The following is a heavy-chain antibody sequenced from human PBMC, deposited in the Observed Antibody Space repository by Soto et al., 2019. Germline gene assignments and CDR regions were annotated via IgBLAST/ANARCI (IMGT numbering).Heavy chain of an antibody. Sequence: EVPLMESGGGLVQPGGSLRLSCAASTSIFSNAYINWVRQAPGKGPEWVGRVRSKADGGTTDYAAPVIGRFTISRDNSKNTLYLQMDSLKTEDTAVYYCATTYTGSYSFYFDSWGQGTLVTVSS. CDR3: ATTYTGSYSFYFDS. CDR2: VRSKADGGTT. J-gene: IGHJ4*02. CDR1: TSIFSNAY. V-gene: IGHV3-15*07. D-gene: IGHD1-26*01.